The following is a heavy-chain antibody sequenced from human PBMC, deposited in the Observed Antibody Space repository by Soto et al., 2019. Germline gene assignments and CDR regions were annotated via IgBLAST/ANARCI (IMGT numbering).Heavy chain of an antibody. J-gene: IGHJ3*02. V-gene: IGHV3-30*18. Sequence: GGSLGLSCAASGFMFENCGMHWVRQAPGKGLEWVAVISYDGSNKYYADSVKGRFTISRDNSKNSLYLQMNRLRDEDTAVYYCAKEGEQWLAYDALDIWGQGTMVTVSS. CDR1: GFMFENCG. D-gene: IGHD6-19*01. CDR2: ISYDGSNK. CDR3: AKEGEQWLAYDALDI.